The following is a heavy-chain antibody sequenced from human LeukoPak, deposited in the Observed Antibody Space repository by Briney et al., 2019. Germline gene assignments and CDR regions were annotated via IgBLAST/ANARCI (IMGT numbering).Heavy chain of an antibody. V-gene: IGHV4-4*07. Sequence: SETLSLTCTVSGGSISSYYWSWIRQPAGKGLEWLGRIYTSGSTNYNPSLKSRVTMSVATSKNQFSLKLSSVTAADTAVYYCARGSSSWFDWYFDLWGRGTLVTVSS. J-gene: IGHJ2*01. CDR2: IYTSGST. D-gene: IGHD6-13*01. CDR1: GGSISSYY. CDR3: ARGSSSWFDWYFDL.